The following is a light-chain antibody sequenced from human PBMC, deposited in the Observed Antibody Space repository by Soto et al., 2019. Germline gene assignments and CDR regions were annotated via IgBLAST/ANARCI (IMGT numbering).Light chain of an antibody. CDR1: QNILYSSNNNNY. CDR3: QQYYSTPAWT. J-gene: IGKJ1*01. Sequence: DIVMTQSPDSLAVSLGERATINCKSSQNILYSSNNNNYLAWYQQKPGQPPKLLIYWASTRESGVPDRFSGSGSGTDFTLTISSLQAEDVAVYYCQQYYSTPAWTFGQGTKVDIK. CDR2: WAS. V-gene: IGKV4-1*01.